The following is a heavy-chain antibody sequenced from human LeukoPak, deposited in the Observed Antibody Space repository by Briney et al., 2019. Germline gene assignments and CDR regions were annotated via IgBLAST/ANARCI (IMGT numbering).Heavy chain of an antibody. Sequence: GGSLRLSCAASGFTFSYVWMSWVRQAPGKGLEWVGRIISKTDGGTTDYAAPVKGRFTISRDDSKNTLYLQMNSLKTEDTAVYYCARVQGYCGGDCYPFDYWGHGTLLTVSS. CDR3: ARVQGYCGGDCYPFDY. CDR2: IISKTDGGTT. V-gene: IGHV3-15*01. CDR1: GFTFSYVW. J-gene: IGHJ4*01. D-gene: IGHD2-21*02.